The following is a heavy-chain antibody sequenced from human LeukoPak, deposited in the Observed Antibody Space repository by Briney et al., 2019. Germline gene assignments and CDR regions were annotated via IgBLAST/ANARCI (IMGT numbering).Heavy chain of an antibody. CDR2: ISGSGGST. D-gene: IGHD6-13*01. Sequence: QAGGSLRLSCAASGFTFSSYAMSWVRQAPGKGLEWVSAISGSGGSTYYADSVKGRFTISRDNSKNTLYLQMNSLRAEDTAVYYCAKSPRHSSSGLSYYYYGMDVWGQGTTVTVSS. CDR1: GFTFSSYA. J-gene: IGHJ6*02. CDR3: AKSPRHSSSGLSYYYYGMDV. V-gene: IGHV3-23*01.